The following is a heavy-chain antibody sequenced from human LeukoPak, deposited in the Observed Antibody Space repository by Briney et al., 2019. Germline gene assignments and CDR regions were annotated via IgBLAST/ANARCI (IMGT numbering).Heavy chain of an antibody. CDR1: GFTFSGSA. Sequence: PGGSLRLSCAASGFTFSGSAMHWVRQASGKGLEWVGRIRSKANSYATAYAASVKGRFTVSRDDSKNTAYLQMNSLKTEDTAVYYCTSRLPAAIGMAFDIWGQGTMVTVSS. D-gene: IGHD2-2*02. V-gene: IGHV3-73*01. CDR3: TSRLPAAIGMAFDI. CDR2: IRSKANSYAT. J-gene: IGHJ3*02.